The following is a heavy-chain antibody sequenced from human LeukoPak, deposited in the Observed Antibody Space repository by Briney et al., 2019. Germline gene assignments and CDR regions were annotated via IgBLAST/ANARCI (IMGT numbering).Heavy chain of an antibody. V-gene: IGHV3-33*01. D-gene: IGHD1-26*01. Sequence: PGRSLRLSCAASGFTFSSYGMLWVRQAPGKGREWVAVIWYDGSNKYYADSVKGRFTIYRDNSKNTLYLQMNSLRAEDTAVYYCASPYSGSSDAFDIWGQGTMVTVSS. CDR3: ASPYSGSSDAFDI. CDR1: GFTFSSYG. J-gene: IGHJ3*02. CDR2: IWYDGSNK.